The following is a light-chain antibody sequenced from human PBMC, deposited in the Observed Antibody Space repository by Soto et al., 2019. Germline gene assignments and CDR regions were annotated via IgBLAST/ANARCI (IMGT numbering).Light chain of an antibody. J-gene: IGKJ1*01. Sequence: DIQMTQSPSSLSASVGDRVTITCRASQGISNYLAWYQQKPGKVPKLLIYAASTLQSGVPSRFSGSGSGTDFTLTISSLQPEDVATYDCQKYNSAPTRTFGQGTKVEIK. V-gene: IGKV1-27*01. CDR2: AAS. CDR1: QGISNY. CDR3: QKYNSAPTRT.